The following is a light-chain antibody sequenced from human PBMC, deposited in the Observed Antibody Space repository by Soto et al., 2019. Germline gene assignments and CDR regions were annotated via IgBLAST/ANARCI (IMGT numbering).Light chain of an antibody. CDR1: QSVSSY. CDR2: DAS. Sequence: EIVLTQSPATLSLSQEERATLSCRASQSVSSYLAWYQQKPGQAPRLLIYDASNRATGIPARFSGSGSGTDFTLTISSLEPEDFAVYYCQQRSNWITFGQGTRLEIK. CDR3: QQRSNWIT. V-gene: IGKV3-11*01. J-gene: IGKJ5*01.